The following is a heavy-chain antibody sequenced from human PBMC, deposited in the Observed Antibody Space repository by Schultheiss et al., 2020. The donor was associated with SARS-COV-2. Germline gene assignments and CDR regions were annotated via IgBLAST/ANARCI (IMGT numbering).Heavy chain of an antibody. CDR1: GYSISSGYY. CDR2: IYTSGST. J-gene: IGHJ6*02. Sequence: SETLSLTCAVSGYSISSGYYWSWIRQPAGKGLEWIGRIYTSGSTNYNPSLKSRVTISVDTSKNQFSLKLSSVTAADTAVYYCASEGYCSSTSCFDYYYYGMDVWGQGTTVTVSS. V-gene: IGHV4-61*02. CDR3: ASEGYCSSTSCFDYYYYGMDV. D-gene: IGHD2-2*01.